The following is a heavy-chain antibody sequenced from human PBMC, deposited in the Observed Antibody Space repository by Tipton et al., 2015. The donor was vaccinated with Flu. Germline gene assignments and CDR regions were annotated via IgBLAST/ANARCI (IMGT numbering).Heavy chain of an antibody. D-gene: IGHD3-16*01. CDR3: ARSSSAYDYVWGGSYYFDF. V-gene: IGHV4-39*07. CDR2: LYDSGIT. Sequence: TLSLTCTVFGGSIGSSTYYWGWIRQPPGKGLEWIGRLYDSGITYYNPSLKSRVTISLDTSKNQFSLKLISVTAADTAVYYCARSSSAYDYVWGGSYYFDFWGQGTLVTVSS. CDR1: GGSIGSSTYY. J-gene: IGHJ4*02.